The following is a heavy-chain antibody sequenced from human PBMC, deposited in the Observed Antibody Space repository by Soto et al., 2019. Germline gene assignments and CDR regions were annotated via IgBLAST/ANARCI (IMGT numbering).Heavy chain of an antibody. CDR1: GFTVSSNY. V-gene: IGHV3-66*01. J-gene: IGHJ6*03. CDR2: IYSGGST. CDR3: AREGGPNYYYYMAV. Sequence: GGSLRLSCAASGFTVSSNYMSWVRQAPGKGLEWVSVIYSGGSTYYADSVKGRFTISRDNSKNTLYLQMNSLRAEDTAVYYCAREGGPNYYYYMAVWGKGTTVTVSS. D-gene: IGHD2-15*01.